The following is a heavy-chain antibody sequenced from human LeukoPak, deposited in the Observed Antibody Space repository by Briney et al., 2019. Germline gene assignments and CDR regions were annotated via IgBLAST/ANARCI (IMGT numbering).Heavy chain of an antibody. CDR1: GYTFTTYY. D-gene: IGHD2-2*01. CDR2: INPSGGST. J-gene: IGHJ5*02. Sequence: ASVKVSCKASGYTFTTYYMHWVRQAPGQGLINPSGGSTSYAQKFQGRVTMTRDMSTSTIYMELSSLRSEDTAVYYCARDGRYCGSTSCRLNWFDPWGQGTLVTVSS. CDR3: ARDGRYCGSTSCRLNWFDP. V-gene: IGHV1-46*01.